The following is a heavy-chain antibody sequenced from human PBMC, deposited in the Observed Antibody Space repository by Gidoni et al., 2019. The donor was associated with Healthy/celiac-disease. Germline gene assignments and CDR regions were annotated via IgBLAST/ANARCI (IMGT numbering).Heavy chain of an antibody. CDR1: WFTFSGSA. CDR3: TRPPWEWDISTPEYYYYYMDV. D-gene: IGHD3-9*01. V-gene: IGHV3-73*02. Sequence: QLVESGGGLVQPGGSLTLSCAASWFTFSGSAMHLVRRASGKGLEWVGRIRSKANSYATAYAASVKGRFTISRDDSKNTAYLQMNSLKTEDTAVYYCTRPPWEWDISTPEYYYYYMDVWGKGTTVTVSS. CDR2: IRSKANSYAT. J-gene: IGHJ6*03.